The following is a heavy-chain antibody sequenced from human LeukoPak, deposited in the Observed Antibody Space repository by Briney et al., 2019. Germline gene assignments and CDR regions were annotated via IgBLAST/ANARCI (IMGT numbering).Heavy chain of an antibody. CDR2: INPNSGGT. CDR1: GYTFTGYY. CDR3: ARGGINYYYMDV. V-gene: IGHV1-2*02. D-gene: IGHD2-15*01. J-gene: IGHJ6*03. Sequence: ASVKVSCKASGYTFTGYYMHWVRQAPGQGLEWMGWINPNSGGTNYAQKFQGRVTMTTDTSISTAYMELSRLRSDDTAVYYWARGGINYYYMDVWGKGTTVTVSS.